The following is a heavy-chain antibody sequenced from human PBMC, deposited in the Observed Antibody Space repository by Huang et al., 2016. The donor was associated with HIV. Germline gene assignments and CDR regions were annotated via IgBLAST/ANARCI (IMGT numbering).Heavy chain of an antibody. D-gene: IGHD5-12*01. CDR1: GFTFSNDG. J-gene: IGHJ4*02. V-gene: IGHV3-30*18. CDR2: ISFDGRNI. Sequence: QLVESGGGVVQPGTSLRLSCAASGFTFSNDGMHWVRQAPGKGVEWVEVISFDGRNIYYANSVNGRFTISRDNSRNTLYLQMSSLRAEDTAVYYCAKDGREWLQLMMDYWGQGTLVTVSS. CDR3: AKDGREWLQLMMDY.